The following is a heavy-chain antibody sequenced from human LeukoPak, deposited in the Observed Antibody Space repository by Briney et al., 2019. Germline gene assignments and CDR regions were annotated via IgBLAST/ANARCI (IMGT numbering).Heavy chain of an antibody. D-gene: IGHD5-12*01. Sequence: GGSLRLSCAASGFTFGDYGMSWVRHAPGKGLQWVSGINRNGDSTGYADFVKGRFTISRDNSKNTLYLQMNSLRTEDTAVYYCARGSRAIVATKFARGRYMDVWGKGTTVTVSS. V-gene: IGHV3-20*04. J-gene: IGHJ6*03. CDR3: ARGSRAIVATKFARGRYMDV. CDR1: GFTFGDYG. CDR2: INRNGDST.